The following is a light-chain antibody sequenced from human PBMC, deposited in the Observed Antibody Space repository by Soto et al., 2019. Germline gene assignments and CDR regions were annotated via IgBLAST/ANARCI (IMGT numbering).Light chain of an antibody. CDR1: QSVSSSY. CDR2: GAS. J-gene: IGKJ1*01. V-gene: IGKV3-20*01. CDR3: QQYVTSPRT. Sequence: EIVLTQSPGTLSLSPGERATLSCRASQSVSSSYLAWYQHKHGQAPRLLIYGASSRATGIPERFSGSGSGTDFTLTISRLEPEDFAVYYCQQYVTSPRTFGQGTKVEIK.